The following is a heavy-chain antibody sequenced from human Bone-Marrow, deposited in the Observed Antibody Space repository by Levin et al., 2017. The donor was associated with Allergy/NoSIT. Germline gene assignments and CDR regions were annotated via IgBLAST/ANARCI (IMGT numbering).Heavy chain of an antibody. CDR2: IKSKPYGGTT. Sequence: GGSLRLSCTGSGFTFGDYALSWFRQAPGKGLEWVGFIKSKPYGGTTTYAASVTDRVTISRDDSKSIAYLEMNSLETEDTAEYFCTRQRRNAASETTEWFDSWGQGTLVTVSS. J-gene: IGHJ5*01. CDR3: TRQRRNAASETTEWFDS. CDR1: GFTFGDYA. D-gene: IGHD1-1*01. V-gene: IGHV3-49*03.